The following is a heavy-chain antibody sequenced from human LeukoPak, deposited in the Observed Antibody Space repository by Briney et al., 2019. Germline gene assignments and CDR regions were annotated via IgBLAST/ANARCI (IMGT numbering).Heavy chain of an antibody. J-gene: IGHJ4*02. Sequence: ASVKVSCKASGYTFTSYDINWVRQATGQGLEWMGWMNPNSGSTGYAQKFQGRVTMTRNTSISTAYMEPSSLRSEDTAVYYRARGDSSGWYGVDYWGQGTLVTVSS. CDR1: GYTFTSYD. CDR3: ARGDSSGWYGVDY. D-gene: IGHD6-19*01. V-gene: IGHV1-8*01. CDR2: MNPNSGST.